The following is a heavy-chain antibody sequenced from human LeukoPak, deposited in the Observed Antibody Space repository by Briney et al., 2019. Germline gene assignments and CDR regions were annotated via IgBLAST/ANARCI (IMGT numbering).Heavy chain of an antibody. V-gene: IGHV4-39*01. CDR1: GGSISISSYY. J-gene: IGHJ4*02. CDR2: IYYSGST. Sequence: PSETLSLTCTVSGGSISISSYYWGWIRQPPGKGLEWIGSIYYSGSTYYNPSLKSRVTISVDTSKNQFSLKLSSVTAADTAVYYCARPATTGRRYYFDYWGQGTLVTVSS. CDR3: ARPATTGRRYYFDY. D-gene: IGHD1-7*01.